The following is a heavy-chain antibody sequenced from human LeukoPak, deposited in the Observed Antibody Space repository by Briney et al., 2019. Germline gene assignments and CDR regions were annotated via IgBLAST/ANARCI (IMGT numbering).Heavy chain of an antibody. CDR2: ISAYNGNT. Sequence: SVKVSCKASGYTFPSYVIRGVRQAPRQGLEGMGWISAYNGNTNYAQKLQGRVTMPTDTSTSTAYMELRSLRSDDTAVYYCARLGATSIDYWGQGTLVTVSS. CDR3: ARLGATSIDY. J-gene: IGHJ4*02. D-gene: IGHD1-26*01. CDR1: GYTFPSYV. V-gene: IGHV1-18*01.